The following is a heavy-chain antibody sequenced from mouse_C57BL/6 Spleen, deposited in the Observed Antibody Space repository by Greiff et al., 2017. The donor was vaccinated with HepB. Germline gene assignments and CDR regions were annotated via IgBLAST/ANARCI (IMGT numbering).Heavy chain of an antibody. V-gene: IGHV1-26*01. J-gene: IGHJ2*01. CDR2: INPNNGGT. Sequence: EVQLQQSGPELVKPGASVKISCKASGYTFTDYYMNWVKQSHGKSLEWIGDINPNNGGTSYNQKFKGKATLTVDKSSSTAYMELRSLTSEDSAVYYCARDGLLGDYWGQGTTLTVSS. CDR1: GYTFTDYY. D-gene: IGHD1-1*01. CDR3: ARDGLLGDY.